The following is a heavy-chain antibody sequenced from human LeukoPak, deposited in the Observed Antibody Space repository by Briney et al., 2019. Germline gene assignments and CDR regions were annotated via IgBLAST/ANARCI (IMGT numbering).Heavy chain of an antibody. D-gene: IGHD1-26*01. Sequence: TSETLSLTCTVSGDSISSYYWGWIRQPPGKGLEWIGSIYYSGSTYYNPSLKSRVTISVDTSKNQFSLKLSSVTAADTAVYYCARSRSGGSYRTFDYWGQGTLVTVSS. V-gene: IGHV4-39*07. CDR3: ARSRSGGSYRTFDY. CDR1: GDSISSYY. J-gene: IGHJ4*02. CDR2: IYYSGST.